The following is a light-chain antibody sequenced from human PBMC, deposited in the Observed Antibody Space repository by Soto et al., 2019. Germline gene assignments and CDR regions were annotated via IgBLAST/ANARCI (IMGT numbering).Light chain of an antibody. Sequence: DIHMTQSPSSLSASVGDRVTITCRASPGISNFLAWYQQKPGKVPKLLIYVASTLQSGVPSRFSGSGSGTDFTLTISSLQPEDFATYYCQQGYSTPALTFGGGTKVDIK. J-gene: IGKJ4*01. CDR2: VAS. CDR3: QQGYSTPALT. V-gene: IGKV1-27*01. CDR1: PGISNF.